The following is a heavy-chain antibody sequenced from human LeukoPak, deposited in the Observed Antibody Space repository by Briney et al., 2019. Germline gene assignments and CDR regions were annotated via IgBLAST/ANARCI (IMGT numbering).Heavy chain of an antibody. CDR3: ARGRPGIQLWLPEFDY. J-gene: IGHJ4*02. CDR2: IYHSGST. CDR1: GGSISSGGYS. D-gene: IGHD5-18*01. V-gene: IGHV4-30-2*01. Sequence: SQTLSLTCAVSGGSISSGGYSWSWIRQPPGKGLEWIGYIYHSGSTYYNPSFKSRVTISVDRSKNQFSLKLSSVTAADTAVYYCARGRPGIQLWLPEFDYWGQGTLVTVSS.